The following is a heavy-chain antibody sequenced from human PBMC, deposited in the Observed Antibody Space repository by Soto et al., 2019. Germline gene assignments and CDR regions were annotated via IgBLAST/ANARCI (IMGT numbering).Heavy chain of an antibody. CDR1: RFTFSSYA. J-gene: IGHJ4*02. V-gene: IGHV3-23*01. D-gene: IGHD3-3*01. Sequence: GGSLRLSCAASRFTFSSYAMSWVRQAPGKGLEWVSSININGGSTYYADSVKGRFTISRENSKNTLYLQMNSLRAEDTAVYYCARETWSGYYLSWNFGFWGQGSLVTVSS. CDR3: ARETWSGYYLSWNFGF. CDR2: ININGGST.